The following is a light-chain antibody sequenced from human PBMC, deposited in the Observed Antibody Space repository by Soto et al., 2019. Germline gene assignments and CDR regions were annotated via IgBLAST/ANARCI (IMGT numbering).Light chain of an antibody. J-gene: IGKJ2*01. CDR1: QSVSSY. CDR3: QHRSNWYT. CDR2: DAP. Sequence: EIVLTQSPATLSLSPGERATLSCRASQSVSSYLAWYQHKPGQAPRLLIYDAPNRAPGIPARFSGSGSGTDFTLTINNLEPEDFAVYYCQHRSNWYTFGQGTKLEVK. V-gene: IGKV3-11*01.